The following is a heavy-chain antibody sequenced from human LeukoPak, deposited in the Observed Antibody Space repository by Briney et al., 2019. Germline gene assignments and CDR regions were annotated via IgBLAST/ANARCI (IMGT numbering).Heavy chain of an antibody. J-gene: IGHJ4*02. CDR1: GHTLIAFS. D-gene: IGHD1-26*01. CDR2: FDPEDGEI. V-gene: IGHV1-24*01. Sequence: GASVKVSCKVSGHTLIAFSMHWVRQAPGKGLEWMGGFDPEDGEIVYAQKFQGRVTMTEDTSTDTAYMDLSSLRSEDTAMYYCATSRGGSGAYYGFDYWGRGTLVTVST. CDR3: ATSRGGSGAYYGFDY.